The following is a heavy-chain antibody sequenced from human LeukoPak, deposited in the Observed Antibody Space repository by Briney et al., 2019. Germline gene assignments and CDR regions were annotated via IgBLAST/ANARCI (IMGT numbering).Heavy chain of an antibody. CDR3: ARGGGLTVTAGMVPGY. CDR1: GYTFTSYY. Sequence: GASVKVSCXASGYTFTSYYMHWVRQAPGQGLEWMGIINPSGGSTSYAQKFQGRVTMTRDTSTSTVYMELSSLRAEDMAVYYCARGGGLTVTAGMVPGYWGQGTLVTVSS. CDR2: INPSGGST. V-gene: IGHV1-46*01. J-gene: IGHJ1*01. D-gene: IGHD4-17*01.